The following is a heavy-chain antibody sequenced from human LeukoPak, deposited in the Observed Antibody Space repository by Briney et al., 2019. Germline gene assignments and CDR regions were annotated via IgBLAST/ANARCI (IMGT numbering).Heavy chain of an antibody. Sequence: GGSLRLSCAASGLTFSNYAMNWVRQAPGKGLEWVSAISAGGDSAYYADSVKGRFTISRDNSENSLYLQINSLRAEDTAMYYCGKETFCSSATCPRAWGQGTLVTVSS. J-gene: IGHJ5*02. D-gene: IGHD2-2*01. V-gene: IGHV3-23*01. CDR1: GLTFSNYA. CDR3: GKETFCSSATCPRA. CDR2: ISAGGDSA.